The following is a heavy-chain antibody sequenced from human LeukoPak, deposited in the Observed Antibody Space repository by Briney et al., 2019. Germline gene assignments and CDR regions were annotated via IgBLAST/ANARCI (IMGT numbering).Heavy chain of an antibody. CDR3: ARENEGVVVVAATSYYYYYMDV. Sequence: PSETLSLTCAVSGGSISSINWLSRVRQPPGKGLEWIGEIYHSGSTNYNPSLKSRVTISVDKSKNQFSLKLSSVTAADTAVYYCARENEGVVVVAATSYYYYYMDVWGKGTTVTVSS. V-gene: IGHV4-4*02. D-gene: IGHD2-15*01. J-gene: IGHJ6*03. CDR2: IYHSGST. CDR1: GGSISSINW.